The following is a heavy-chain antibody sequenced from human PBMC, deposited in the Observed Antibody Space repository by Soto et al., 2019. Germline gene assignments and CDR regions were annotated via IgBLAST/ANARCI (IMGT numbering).Heavy chain of an antibody. CDR1: GFTFSSYS. D-gene: IGHD2-8*01. CDR3: AREIVLMVYADPNWFDP. J-gene: IGHJ5*02. V-gene: IGHV3-21*01. CDR2: ISSSSSYM. Sequence: GGSLRLSCAASGFTFSSYSMNWVRQAPGKGLEWVSSISSSSSYMYYADSVKGRFTISRDNAKNSLYLQMNSLRAEDTAAYYCAREIVLMVYADPNWFDPWGQGTMVTVSS.